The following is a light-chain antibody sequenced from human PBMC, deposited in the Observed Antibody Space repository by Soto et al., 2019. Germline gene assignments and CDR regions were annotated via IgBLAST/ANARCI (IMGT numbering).Light chain of an antibody. CDR2: GAS. V-gene: IGKV3-20*01. CDR3: QQYGSSPWT. CDR1: QSVSSSY. J-gene: IGKJ1*01. Sequence: EIVLTQSPGTLSLSPGERATLSCRASQSVSSSYLAWYQQKPGQAPRLLIYGASSRATGIPDRFSGSGSGTDFTHTISRLEPEDFAVYYCQQYGSSPWTVGQGTKVEIK.